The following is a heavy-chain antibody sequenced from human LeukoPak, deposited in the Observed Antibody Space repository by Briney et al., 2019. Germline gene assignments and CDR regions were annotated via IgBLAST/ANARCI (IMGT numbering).Heavy chain of an antibody. Sequence: GGSLRLSCAASGFTFSDYYMSWIRQAPGKGLEWVSSISSSSSYIYYADSVKGRFTISRDNAKNSLYLQMNSLRAEDTAVYYCAREGPDHGDYGIEYWGQGTLVTVSS. V-gene: IGHV3-11*06. J-gene: IGHJ4*02. CDR1: GFTFSDYY. CDR2: ISSSSSYI. D-gene: IGHD4-17*01. CDR3: AREGPDHGDYGIEY.